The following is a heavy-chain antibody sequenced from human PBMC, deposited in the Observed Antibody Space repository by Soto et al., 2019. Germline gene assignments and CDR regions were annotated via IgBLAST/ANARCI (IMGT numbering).Heavy chain of an antibody. D-gene: IGHD3-3*02. CDR3: ARGVHSWSVYLF. CDR2: IHHSGST. J-gene: IGHJ4*02. V-gene: IGHV4-34*01. CDR1: GGSFDGYY. Sequence: PSETLSLTCALYGGSFDGYYWSWIRQSPGKGLEWIGEIHHSGSTKYNPSLKSRVSLSVDTSTKQFSLKMTSMTAADRGVYYCARGVHSWSVYLFWGQASPVTVFS.